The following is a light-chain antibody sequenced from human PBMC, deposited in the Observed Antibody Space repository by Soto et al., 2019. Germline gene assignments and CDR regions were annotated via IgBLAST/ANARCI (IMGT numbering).Light chain of an antibody. V-gene: IGLV6-57*04. J-gene: IGLJ3*02. CDR2: EDH. CDR1: SGSIDSNY. CDR3: QSYDSGILV. Sequence: NFMLTQPPSVSESPGKTVTISCTRSSGSIDSNYVQWYQQRPGSAPTTVLYEDHQRPSGVPDRFSGSIDSSSNSASLTISGLKTEDEADYYCQSYDSGILVFGGGTKLTVL.